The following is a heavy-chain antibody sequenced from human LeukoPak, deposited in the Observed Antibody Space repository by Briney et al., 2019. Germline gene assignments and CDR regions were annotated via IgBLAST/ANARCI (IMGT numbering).Heavy chain of an antibody. CDR1: GGSISSSNW. Sequence: SETLSLTCAVSGGSISSSNWWRWVRQPPGKGLEWIGEIYHSGSTNYNPSLKSRVTISVDKSKNQFSLKLSSVTAADTAVYYCARGRVGATHRFDYWGQGTLVTVSS. V-gene: IGHV4-4*02. D-gene: IGHD1-26*01. CDR2: IYHSGST. CDR3: ARGRVGATHRFDY. J-gene: IGHJ4*02.